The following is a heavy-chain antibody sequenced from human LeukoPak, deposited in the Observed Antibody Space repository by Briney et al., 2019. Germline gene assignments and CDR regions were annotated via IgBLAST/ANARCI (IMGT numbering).Heavy chain of an antibody. CDR1: GFTLSSYE. V-gene: IGHV3-48*03. CDR2: ISSSGSTI. D-gene: IGHD5-18*01. J-gene: IGHJ6*03. CDR3: TRDGDTTMVGGYYYYMDV. Sequence: PGGSLRLSCAASGFTLSSYEMNWVRQAPGKGLEWVSYISSSGSTIYYADSVKGRFTISRDNAKNSLYLQMNSLRAEDTAVYYCTRDGDTTMVGGYYYYMDVWGKGTTVTVSS.